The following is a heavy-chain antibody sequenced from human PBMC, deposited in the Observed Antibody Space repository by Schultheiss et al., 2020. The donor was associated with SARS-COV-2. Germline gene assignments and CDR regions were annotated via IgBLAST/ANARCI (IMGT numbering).Heavy chain of an antibody. D-gene: IGHD2-15*01. CDR1: GGSISSYY. J-gene: IGHJ5*02. CDR3: ARQGRRGYCSGGSCPGGVLDNWFDP. CDR2: IYYSGST. V-gene: IGHV4-59*08. Sequence: SQTLSLTCTVSGGSISSYYWSWIRQPPGKGLEWIGYIYYSGSTNYNPSLKSRVTISVDTSKNQFSLKLSSVTAADTAVYYCARQGRRGYCSGGSCPGGVLDNWFDPWGQGTLVTVSS.